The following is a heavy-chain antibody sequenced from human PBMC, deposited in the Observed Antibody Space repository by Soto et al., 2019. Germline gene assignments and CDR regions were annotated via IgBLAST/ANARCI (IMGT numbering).Heavy chain of an antibody. CDR3: ARGKNVGEVVGWFDL. D-gene: IGHD1-26*01. Sequence: EVQLVPSRAEVKKPGESLKISCRTSGYTFTTYWIGWVRQMPGKGLEWVAIIYPGDSDARYNPSFRGQVTISADKSTTTAYLQWGRLKASDTAIYYCARGKNVGEVVGWFDLWAQGTLVTVSS. CDR1: GYTFTTYW. V-gene: IGHV5-51*01. J-gene: IGHJ4*02. CDR2: IYPGDSDA.